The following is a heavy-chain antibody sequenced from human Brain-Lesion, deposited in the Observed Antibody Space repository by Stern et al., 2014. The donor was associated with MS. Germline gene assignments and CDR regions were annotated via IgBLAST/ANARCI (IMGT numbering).Heavy chain of an antibody. D-gene: IGHD1-26*01. Sequence: QVQLGQSGAEVKKPGASVKVSCRVSGYTLTELSMHWVRQAPRKGLEWMGGFDPEDGETIYAQKFQGRVTMTEDTSTDTAYMELSSLRSEDTAVYYCATLSPGAGGNYYRHFDYWGQGTLVTVS. J-gene: IGHJ4*02. CDR2: FDPEDGET. CDR1: GYTLTELS. CDR3: ATLSPGAGGNYYRHFDY. V-gene: IGHV1-24*01.